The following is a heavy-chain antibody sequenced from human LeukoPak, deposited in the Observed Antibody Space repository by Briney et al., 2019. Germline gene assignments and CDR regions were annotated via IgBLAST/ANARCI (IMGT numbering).Heavy chain of an antibody. V-gene: IGHV1-3*01. D-gene: IGHD3-22*01. Sequence: GASVKVSCKASGYTFTSYAMHWVRQAPGQRLEWMGWINAGNGNTKYSQKFQGRVTSTRDTSASTAYMELSSLRSEDTAVYYCARGYYDSSNGAAWFDPWGQGTLVTVSS. CDR3: ARGYYDSSNGAAWFDP. CDR2: INAGNGNT. J-gene: IGHJ5*02. CDR1: GYTFTSYA.